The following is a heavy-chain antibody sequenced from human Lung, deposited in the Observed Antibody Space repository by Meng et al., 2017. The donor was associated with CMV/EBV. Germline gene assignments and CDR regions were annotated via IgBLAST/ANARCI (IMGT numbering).Heavy chain of an antibody. CDR3: ARDWECLDRSDVFDI. CDR1: GYTFNRYG. Sequence: ASXXVSXKASGYTFNRYGISWVRQAPGQGLEWAGWVGGCDGDTNYAPELRGRVTMTTDTSTNTVYMELRSLRSDDTAVYYCARDWECLDRSDVFDIWGQGTMVTVSS. D-gene: IGHD3-9*01. J-gene: IGHJ3*02. CDR2: VGGCDGDT. V-gene: IGHV1-18*01.